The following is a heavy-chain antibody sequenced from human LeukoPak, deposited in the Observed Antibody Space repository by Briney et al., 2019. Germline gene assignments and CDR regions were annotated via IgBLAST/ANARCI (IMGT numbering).Heavy chain of an antibody. CDR1: GGSISSSSYY. J-gene: IGHJ4*02. Sequence: PSETLSLTCTVSGGSISSSSYYWGWIRQPPGKGLEWIGSIYYSGSTYYNPSLKSRVTISVDTSKNQFSLKLSSVTAADTAVYYCARQNLQVVRMEYYFDYWGQGTLVTVSS. V-gene: IGHV4-39*01. CDR2: IYYSGST. CDR3: ARQNLQVVRMEYYFDY. D-gene: IGHD2-15*01.